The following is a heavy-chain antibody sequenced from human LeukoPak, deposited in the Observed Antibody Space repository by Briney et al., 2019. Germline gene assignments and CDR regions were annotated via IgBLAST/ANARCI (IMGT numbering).Heavy chain of an antibody. CDR1: GGSISSYY. Sequence: SETLSLTCTVSGGSISSYYWSWIRQPPGKGLEWIGYIYYSGSTNHNPSLKSRVTISVDTSKNQFSLKLSSVTAADTAVYYCARDLGSGTTFDYWGQGTLVTVSS. CDR2: IYYSGST. CDR3: ARDLGSGTTFDY. V-gene: IGHV4-59*01. J-gene: IGHJ4*02. D-gene: IGHD1-14*01.